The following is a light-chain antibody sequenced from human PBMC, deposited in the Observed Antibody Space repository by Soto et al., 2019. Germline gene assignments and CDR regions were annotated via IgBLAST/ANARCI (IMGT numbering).Light chain of an antibody. J-gene: IGKJ3*01. CDR1: QSISSY. CDR2: AAS. Sequence: DIQMTQSPSSLFASVGDRVTITCRASQSISSYLNWYQQKPGKAPKLLIYAASSLQSGVPSRFSGSGSGTDFTLTISSLQPEDFATYYCQQSYSTSFGPGTKVDIK. CDR3: QQSYSTS. V-gene: IGKV1-39*01.